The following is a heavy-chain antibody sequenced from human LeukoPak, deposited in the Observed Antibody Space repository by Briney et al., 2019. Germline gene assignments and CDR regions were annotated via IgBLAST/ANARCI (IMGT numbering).Heavy chain of an antibody. Sequence: SQTLSLTCAVSGGSISSGGYSWSWIRQPPGKGLEWIGYIYHSGSTYYNPSLKSRVTISVDRSKDQFSLKLSSVTAADTAVYYCARGGYCSGGSCGWFDPWGQGTLVTVSS. CDR2: IYHSGST. CDR3: ARGGYCSGGSCGWFDP. J-gene: IGHJ5*02. V-gene: IGHV4-30-2*01. CDR1: GGSISSGGYS. D-gene: IGHD2-15*01.